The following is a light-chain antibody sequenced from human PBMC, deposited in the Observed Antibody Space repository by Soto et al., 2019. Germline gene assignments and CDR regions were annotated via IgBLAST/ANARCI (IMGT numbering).Light chain of an antibody. J-gene: IGKJ5*01. CDR2: GGS. V-gene: IGKV3-15*01. CDR3: QQYNTWRSIT. CDR1: QSISAR. Sequence: EIVMTQSPATQSVSPGERATLSCRASQSISARLGWYQQRPGQAPRLLIYGGSNRATGVPARFSGSGSGTEFTLTISSLQSEDFAVYYCQQYNTWRSITFGQGTRLEIK.